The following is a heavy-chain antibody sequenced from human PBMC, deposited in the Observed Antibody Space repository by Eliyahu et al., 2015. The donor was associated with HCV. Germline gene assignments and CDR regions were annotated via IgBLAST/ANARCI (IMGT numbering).Heavy chain of an antibody. D-gene: IGHD1-26*01. CDR2: ISSNGGST. J-gene: IGHJ4*02. CDR3: VKEFDSGSYYPPIFDY. Sequence: EVQLVESGGGLVQPGGSLRLSCSASGFTFSSYAMHWVRQAPGKGLEYVSAISSNGGSTYYADSVKGRFTISRDNSKNTLYLQMSSLRAEDTAVYYCVKEFDSGSYYPPIFDYWGQGTLVTVSS. CDR1: GFTFSSYA. V-gene: IGHV3-64D*06.